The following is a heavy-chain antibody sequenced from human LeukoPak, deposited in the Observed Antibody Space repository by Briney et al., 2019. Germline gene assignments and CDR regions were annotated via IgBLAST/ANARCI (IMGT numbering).Heavy chain of an antibody. V-gene: IGHV4-61*01. J-gene: IGHJ5*02. CDR1: GGSISSSSYY. CDR3: ARDRWFDT. CDR2: IYYTGST. Sequence: ALETLSLTCTVSGGSISSSSYYWGWIRQPPGKGLEWIGYIYYTGSTNYNPSLKSRVTISLDTSKKQVSLKLSSVTAADTALYYCARDRWFDTWGQGTRVTVSS.